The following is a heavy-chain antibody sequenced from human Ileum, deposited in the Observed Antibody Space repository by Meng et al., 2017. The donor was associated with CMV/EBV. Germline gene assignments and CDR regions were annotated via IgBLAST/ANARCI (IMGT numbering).Heavy chain of an antibody. D-gene: IGHD3-9*01. CDR2: IIPILGIA. J-gene: IGHJ4*02. CDR1: GGTFSSYA. CDR3: ARVNPSYDILTGYCRV. Sequence: SVKVSCKASGGTFSSYAISWVRQAPGQGLEWMGGIIPILGIANYAQKFQGRVTITADKSTSTAYMELSSLRSEDTAVYYCARVNPSYDILTGYCRVWGQGTLVTVSS. V-gene: IGHV1-69*10.